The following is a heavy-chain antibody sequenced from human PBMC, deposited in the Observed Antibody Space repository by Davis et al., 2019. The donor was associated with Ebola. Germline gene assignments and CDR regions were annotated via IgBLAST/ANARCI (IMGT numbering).Heavy chain of an antibody. V-gene: IGHV1-3*01. CDR2: INAGNGNT. J-gene: IGHJ6*04. D-gene: IGHD2-15*01. CDR3: ARESIVVVAATAKNYYYYGMDV. Sequence: AASVKVSCKASGYTFTSYGITWVRQAPGQRLEWMGWINAGNGNTKYSQKFQGRVTITRDTSASTAYMELSSLRSEDTAVYYCARESIVVVAATAKNYYYYGMDVWGKGTTVTVSS. CDR1: GYTFTSYG.